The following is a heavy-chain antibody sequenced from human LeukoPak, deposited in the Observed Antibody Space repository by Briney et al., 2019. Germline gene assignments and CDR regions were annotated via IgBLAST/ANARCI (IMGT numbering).Heavy chain of an antibody. CDR1: GYTFTGYY. J-gene: IGHJ4*02. Sequence: ASVKVSCKASGYTFTGYYMHWVRQASGQGLEWMGWINPNSGGTNYAQKFQGRVTMTRDTSISTAYMELSRLRSDDTAVYYCASGPVWFGELLRDYWGQGTLVTVSS. CDR2: INPNSGGT. V-gene: IGHV1-2*02. D-gene: IGHD3-10*01. CDR3: ASGPVWFGELLRDY.